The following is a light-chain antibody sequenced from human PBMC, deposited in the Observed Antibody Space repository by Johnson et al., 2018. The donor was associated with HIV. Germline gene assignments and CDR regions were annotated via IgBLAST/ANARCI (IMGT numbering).Light chain of an antibody. J-gene: IGLJ1*01. CDR3: GTWDSSLSAEV. CDR1: NSNIGNNY. CDR2: ENN. V-gene: IGLV1-51*02. Sequence: QSALTQPPSVSAAPGQKVTISCSGSNSNIGNNYVSWYQQLPGTAPKLLIYENNKRPSGITDRFSGSKSGTSATLGITGLQTGDEADYYCGTWDSSLSAEVFGTGTKVTFL.